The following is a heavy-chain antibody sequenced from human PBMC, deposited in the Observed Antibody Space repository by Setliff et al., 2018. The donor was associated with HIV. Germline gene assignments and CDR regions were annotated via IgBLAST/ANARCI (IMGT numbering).Heavy chain of an antibody. V-gene: IGHV1-2*02. J-gene: IGHJ5*02. D-gene: IGHD2-15*01. CDR2: INPNSGGT. CDR3: AKGGGSYCGGGSCPPYWFDP. CDR1: GYTFTGYY. Sequence: WASVKVSCKASGYTFTGYYMHWVRQAPGQGLEWKGWINPNSGGTNYAQKFQGRVTMTRDTSISTAYMELSRLRSDDTAIYYCAKGGGSYCGGGSCPPYWFDPWGQGTLVTVSS.